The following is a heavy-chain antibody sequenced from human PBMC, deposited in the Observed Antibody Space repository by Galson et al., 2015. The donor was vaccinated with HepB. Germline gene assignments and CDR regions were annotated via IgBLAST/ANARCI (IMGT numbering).Heavy chain of an antibody. V-gene: IGHV3-30-3*01. CDR1: GFTISNYN. Sequence: SLRLSCAASGFTISNYNMHWVRQAPGKGLEWVAVRLFDGSKKHYADSVAGRFTLSIDNSKDTLFLQMNSLRPEDTAVYYCVRGTLKWLRFGPFDTWGQGATVTVSS. CDR3: VRGTLKWLRFGPFDT. D-gene: IGHD5-12*01. CDR2: RLFDGSKK. J-gene: IGHJ3*02.